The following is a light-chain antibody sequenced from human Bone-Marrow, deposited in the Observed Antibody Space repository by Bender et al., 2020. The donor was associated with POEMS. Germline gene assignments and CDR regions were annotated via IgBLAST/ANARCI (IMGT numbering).Light chain of an antibody. V-gene: IGLV2-14*03. J-gene: IGLJ2*01. CDR1: SSDVGGHNH. Sequence: QSALTQPASVSGSPGQSITISCTGSSSDVGGHNHVSWYQQHPGKAPKVIIHDVSDRPSGVSYRFSGSKSGNTASLTISGLQAEDEADYYCTSYSSSNTLLFGGGTRLTVL. CDR2: DVS. CDR3: TSYSSSNTLL.